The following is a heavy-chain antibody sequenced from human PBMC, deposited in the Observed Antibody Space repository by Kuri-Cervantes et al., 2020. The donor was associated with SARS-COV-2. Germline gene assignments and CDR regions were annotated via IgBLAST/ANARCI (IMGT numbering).Heavy chain of an antibody. V-gene: IGHV4-34*01. D-gene: IGHD1-26*01. J-gene: IGHJ4*02. CDR1: GGSFSGYY. CDR2: INHSGST. CDR3: ARSEWELPKFDY. Sequence: SQTLSLTCAVYGGSFSGYYWSWIRQPPGKGLEWIGEINHSGSTNHNPSLKSRVTISVDTSKNQFSLKLSSVTAADTAVYYCARSEWELPKFDYWGQGTLVTVSS.